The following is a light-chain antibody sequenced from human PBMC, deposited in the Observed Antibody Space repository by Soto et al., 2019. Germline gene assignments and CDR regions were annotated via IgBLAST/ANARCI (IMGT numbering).Light chain of an antibody. V-gene: IGKV3-20*01. J-gene: IGKJ4*01. Sequence: EIVLTQSPGTLSLSPGETATLSCRASQTIGSTDLAWYQQKPGQAPRLLIFGSSNRATGIPDRFSGSGSGTDFTLSISRLEPEDFAVYYCQQYASSPLLTFGGGTKVEIK. CDR1: QTIGSTD. CDR2: GSS. CDR3: QQYASSPLLT.